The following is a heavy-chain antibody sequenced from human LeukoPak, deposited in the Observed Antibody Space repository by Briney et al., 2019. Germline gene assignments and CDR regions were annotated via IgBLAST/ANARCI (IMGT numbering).Heavy chain of an antibody. Sequence: GGSLRLSCAASGLSLSVNYMTWVRQSPGKGLEWLSHIYRDGNTYYADSVNGRFSISRDDYKNTLYLEMNSLRAEDTALYYCERYTFRAVDIWGQGSMVTVSS. V-gene: IGHV3-53*01. CDR3: ERYTFRAVDI. J-gene: IGHJ3*02. D-gene: IGHD2-2*02. CDR2: IYRDGNT. CDR1: GLSLSVNY.